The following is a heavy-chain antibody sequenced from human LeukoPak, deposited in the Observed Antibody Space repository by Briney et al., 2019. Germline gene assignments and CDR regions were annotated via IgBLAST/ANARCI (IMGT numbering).Heavy chain of an antibody. CDR2: ISYSGST. Sequence: PSETLSLTCTVSGASISSYYWSWIRQPPGKGLEWIGYISYSGSTNYNPSLKSRVTISVDTSKNQFSLKLSSVTAADTAVYYCARLNGYNIYDAFDIWGQGTMVTVSS. D-gene: IGHD5-24*01. CDR1: GASISSYY. J-gene: IGHJ3*02. CDR3: ARLNGYNIYDAFDI. V-gene: IGHV4-59*08.